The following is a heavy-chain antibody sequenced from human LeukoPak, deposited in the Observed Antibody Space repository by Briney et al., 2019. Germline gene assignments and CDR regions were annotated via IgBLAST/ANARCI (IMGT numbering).Heavy chain of an antibody. D-gene: IGHD2-21*02. V-gene: IGHV1-2*02. J-gene: IGHJ2*01. CDR1: GYTFTAYN. Sequence: ASVKVSCKASGYTFTAYNMRWVRQAPGQGLEWMGVIIPNSGHTNYAQKLQGSVSITRHTSIRTVYMELTSLRSDDTAVYYCARLGCCDGDCTSTDYWYFDLWGRGTLVAVSS. CDR2: IIPNSGHT. CDR3: ARLGCCDGDCTSTDYWYFDL.